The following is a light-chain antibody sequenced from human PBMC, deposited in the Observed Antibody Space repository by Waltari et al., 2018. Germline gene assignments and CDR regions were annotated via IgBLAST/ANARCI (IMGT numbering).Light chain of an antibody. V-gene: IGLV2-14*01. Sequence: QSALTQPASVSGSPGQSITTSCTGTRSDVGGYNYVSWYQQPPGKAPKLMIYEVSNRPSGVSNRFSGSKSGNTASLTISGLQAEDEADYYCSSYTSSSTLVFGGGTKLTVL. J-gene: IGLJ3*02. CDR1: RSDVGGYNY. CDR2: EVS. CDR3: SSYTSSSTLV.